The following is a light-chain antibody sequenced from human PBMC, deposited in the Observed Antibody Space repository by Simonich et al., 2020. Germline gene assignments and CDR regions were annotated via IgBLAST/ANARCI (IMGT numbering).Light chain of an antibody. V-gene: IGKV4-1*01. J-gene: IGKJ4*01. CDR2: WAS. CDR3: QQYYSTPLT. Sequence: DIVMTQSPDSLAVSLGERATINCKSSQSVLYSSNNKNYLAWYQQKPGQPPKLLIYWASTRESGVPDRFSGSGSGTDVTLTISSLQAVDVAVDYCQQYYSTPLTFGGGTKVEIK. CDR1: QSVLYSSNNKNY.